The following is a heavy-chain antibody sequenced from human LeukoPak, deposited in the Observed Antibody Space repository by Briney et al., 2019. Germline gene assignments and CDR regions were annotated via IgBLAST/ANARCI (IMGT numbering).Heavy chain of an antibody. Sequence: GASVKVSCKASGYTFTSYYMHWVRQAPGQGLEWMGWINPNSGGTNYAQKFQGRVTMTRDTSINTAYMELSMLRSDDTAVYYCARPLPPTGYNRLDYWGQGTLVTVSS. V-gene: IGHV1-2*02. J-gene: IGHJ4*02. CDR2: INPNSGGT. CDR3: ARPLPPTGYNRLDY. CDR1: GYTFTSYY. D-gene: IGHD3-9*01.